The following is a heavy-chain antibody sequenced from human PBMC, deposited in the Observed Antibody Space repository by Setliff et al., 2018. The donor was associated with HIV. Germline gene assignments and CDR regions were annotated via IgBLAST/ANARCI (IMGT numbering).Heavy chain of an antibody. CDR2: IYYTWST. CDR3: TRGRTDTAMAHDY. Sequence: PSETLSLTCTVSGGSISSHYWSWIRQPPGKGLEWIGYIYYTWSTYYNPSLESRVTMSVDTSKNQFSLKLKFVTAADTAIYYCTRGRTDTAMAHDYWGQGTPVTVSS. CDR1: GGSISSHY. V-gene: IGHV4-59*11. J-gene: IGHJ4*02. D-gene: IGHD5-18*01.